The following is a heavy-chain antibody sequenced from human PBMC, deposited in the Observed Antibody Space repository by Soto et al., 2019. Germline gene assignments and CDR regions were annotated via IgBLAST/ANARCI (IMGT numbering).Heavy chain of an antibody. Sequence: RQPPGTGLEWIGEINHSGNTNYNPTLMSRVTISVDTSKNEFSLRLSSVTAADTAVYYCARALETANALNDYWGQGTLVTVSS. V-gene: IGHV4-34*01. CDR2: INHSGNT. CDR3: ARALETANALNDY. J-gene: IGHJ4*02. D-gene: IGHD5-18*01.